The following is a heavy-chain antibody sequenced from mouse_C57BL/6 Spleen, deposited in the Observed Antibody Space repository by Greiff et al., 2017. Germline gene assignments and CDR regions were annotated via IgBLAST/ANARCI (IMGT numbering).Heavy chain of an antibody. V-gene: IGHV3-8*01. Sequence: EVQLVESGPGLAKPSQSLSLSCSVTGYSITSDYWNWIRKFPGNKLEYMGYISYSGSTYYNPSLKSRISITRETSKNQYYLQLNSVTTEDTATYYCASLITTVVEGAWFAYWGQGTLVTVSA. CDR1: GYSITSDY. CDR3: ASLITTVVEGAWFAY. D-gene: IGHD1-1*01. J-gene: IGHJ3*01. CDR2: ISYSGST.